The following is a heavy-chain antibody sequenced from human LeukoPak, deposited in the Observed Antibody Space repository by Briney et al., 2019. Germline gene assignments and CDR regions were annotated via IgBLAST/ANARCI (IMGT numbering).Heavy chain of an antibody. CDR1: GYTFTGYY. CDR3: ARDRSPAPGRSYGRGHFDY. Sequence: VKVSCKASGYTFTGYYMHWVRQAPGQGLEWMGWINPNSGGTNYAQKFQGRVTMTRDTSISTAYMELSRLTSDDTAVYHCARDRSPAPGRSYGRGHFDYWGQGTLVTVSS. V-gene: IGHV1-2*02. CDR2: INPNSGGT. J-gene: IGHJ4*02. D-gene: IGHD5-18*01.